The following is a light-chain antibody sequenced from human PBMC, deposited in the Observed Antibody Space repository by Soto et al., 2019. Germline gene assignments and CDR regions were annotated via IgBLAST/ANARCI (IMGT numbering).Light chain of an antibody. J-gene: IGKJ1*01. CDR3: QQYDSSPRT. V-gene: IGKV3-20*01. Sequence: EIVLTQSPGTLSLSPGERATLSCRASQSVSSNYLAWYQQKRGQATRLLIYGASSMATGIPTRFSGSGSGTDFTLTISRLEPEDFAVYYCQQYDSSPRTFGQGTKVEI. CDR2: GAS. CDR1: QSVSSNY.